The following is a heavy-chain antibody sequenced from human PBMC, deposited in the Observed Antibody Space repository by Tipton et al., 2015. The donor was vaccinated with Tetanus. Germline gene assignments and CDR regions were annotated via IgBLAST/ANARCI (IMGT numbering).Heavy chain of an antibody. CDR1: GFTFSNYA. D-gene: IGHD5-18*01. Sequence: GSLRLSCAASGFTFSNYAMKWVRQAPGKGLEWVSVIYSHSSGSSTYYADSVKGRFTISRDDSKNTLYLQMNSLRADDTAVYYCAKGSGGYSYGSSDNWDQGTLVTVTS. V-gene: IGHV3-23*03. CDR3: AKGSGGYSYGSSDN. CDR2: IYSHSSGSST. J-gene: IGHJ4*02.